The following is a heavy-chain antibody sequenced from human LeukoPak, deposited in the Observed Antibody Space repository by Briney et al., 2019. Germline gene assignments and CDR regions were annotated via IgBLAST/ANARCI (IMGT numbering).Heavy chain of an antibody. Sequence: PGGSQRLSCAASGFTFSDYYMSWIRQAPGKGLEWVSYISSSGSTIYYADSVKGRFTISRDNAKNSLYLQMNSLRAEDTAVYYCARSRDGYNFYYFDYWGQGTLVTVSS. CDR2: ISSSGSTI. CDR1: GFTFSDYY. J-gene: IGHJ4*02. D-gene: IGHD5-24*01. V-gene: IGHV3-11*01. CDR3: ARSRDGYNFYYFDY.